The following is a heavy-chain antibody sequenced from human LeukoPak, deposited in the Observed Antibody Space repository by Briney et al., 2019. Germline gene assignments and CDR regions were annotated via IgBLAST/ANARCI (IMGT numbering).Heavy chain of an antibody. D-gene: IGHD6-13*01. Sequence: PGGSLRLSCAASRFTFSYFAMHWVGHAPGKGLEGVAVLSDDGSNKFYADSVKGRFTISRDNSKNTLYLQMNSLRAEDTAFYYCAKDPHSSSWYYFDSWGQGTLVTVSS. CDR1: RFTFSYFA. CDR3: AKDPHSSSWYYFDS. V-gene: IGHV3-30*18. J-gene: IGHJ4*02. CDR2: LSDDGSNK.